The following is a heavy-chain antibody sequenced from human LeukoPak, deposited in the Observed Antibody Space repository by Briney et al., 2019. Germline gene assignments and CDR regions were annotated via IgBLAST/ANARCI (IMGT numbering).Heavy chain of an antibody. CDR1: GYTFTGYY. CDR2: INPNSGGT. J-gene: IGHJ4*02. D-gene: IGHD3-10*01. CDR3: ARGDFYSGSFLDY. V-gene: IGHV1-2*02. Sequence: ASVKVSCKASGYTFTGYYMHWVRQAPGQGLEWMGWINPNSGGTNYAQKFQGRVTMTRDTSISTAYMELSRLRSDDTAVYYCARGDFYSGSFLDYWGQGTLVTVSS.